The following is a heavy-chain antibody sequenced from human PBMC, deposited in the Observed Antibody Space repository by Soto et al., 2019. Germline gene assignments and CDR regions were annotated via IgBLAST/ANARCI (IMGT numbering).Heavy chain of an antibody. Sequence: GASVKVSCKASGGTFSSYAISWVRQAPGQGLEWMGGIIPIFGTANYAQKFQGRVTITADESTSTAYMELNSLRAEDTAVYYCARAYEGDYFDYWGQGTLVTVSS. J-gene: IGHJ4*02. CDR1: GGTFSSYA. CDR3: ARAYEGDYFDY. D-gene: IGHD3-16*01. CDR2: IIPIFGTA. V-gene: IGHV1-69*13.